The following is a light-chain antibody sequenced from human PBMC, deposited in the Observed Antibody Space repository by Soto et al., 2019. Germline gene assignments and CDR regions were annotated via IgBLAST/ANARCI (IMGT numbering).Light chain of an antibody. J-gene: IGLJ1*01. CDR2: GNS. V-gene: IGLV1-40*01. CDR3: QADGSSLSGYV. CDR1: SSNIGAGYD. Sequence: QSVLTQPPSVSGAPGQRVTISCTGSSSNIGAGYDVHWYQQLPGTAPKLLIYGNSNRPSGVPDRFSGSKSGTSASLAITGLQAEDEADEYCQADGSSLSGYVFGSGTKVT.